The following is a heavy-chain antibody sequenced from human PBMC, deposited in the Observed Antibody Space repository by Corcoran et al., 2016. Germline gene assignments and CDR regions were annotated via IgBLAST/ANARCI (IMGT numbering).Heavy chain of an antibody. J-gene: IGHJ3*01. CDR1: GGSIRSSSYY. CDR2: IYYSGST. V-gene: IGHV4-39*07. Sequence: QLQLQESGPGQVKPSETLSLTCTVSGGSIRSSSYYWGWIRQPPGKGLEWIGSIYYSGSTYYNPSLKSRVSISIDKYNNQFSLKLSSVTAADTAVFYCARLLYDFWNAYSTFDFWGQGSMVTVSS. CDR3: ARLLYDFWNAYSTFDF. D-gene: IGHD3-3*01.